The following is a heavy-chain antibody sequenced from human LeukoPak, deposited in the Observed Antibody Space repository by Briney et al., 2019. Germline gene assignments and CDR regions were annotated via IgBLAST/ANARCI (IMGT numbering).Heavy chain of an antibody. D-gene: IGHD5-12*01. J-gene: IGHJ3*02. Sequence: ASVKVSCKASGYTFTGYYMHWVRQAPGRGLEWMGWINPNSGGTNYAQKFQGRVTMSRDTSISTAYMELSRLRSDDTAVYYCAREARDGYNPGAFDIWGQGTMVTVSS. CDR2: INPNSGGT. CDR1: GYTFTGYY. V-gene: IGHV1-2*02. CDR3: AREARDGYNPGAFDI.